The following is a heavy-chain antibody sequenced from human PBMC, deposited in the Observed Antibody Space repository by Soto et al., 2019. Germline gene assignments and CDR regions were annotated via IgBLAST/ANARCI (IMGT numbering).Heavy chain of an antibody. CDR1: GYSFASHW. Sequence: PGASLKISCKCSGYSFASHWVAWVRQVPEKGLEWIGTIYPGDSDTKYSSAFRGHVTMSADTSVSTAYLQWRGLEATDSAIYYCARYSGSYWHYLDFWGQGTLVTVSS. CDR3: ARYSGSYWHYLDF. D-gene: IGHD1-26*01. J-gene: IGHJ4*02. CDR2: IYPGDSDT. V-gene: IGHV5-51*01.